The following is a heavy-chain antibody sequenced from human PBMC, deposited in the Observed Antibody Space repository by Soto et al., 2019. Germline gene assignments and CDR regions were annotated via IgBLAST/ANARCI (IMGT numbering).Heavy chain of an antibody. J-gene: IGHJ6*02. Sequence: SVKVSCKASGGTFSSYAISWVRQAPGQGLEWMGGIIPIFGTANYAQKFQGRVTITADESTSTAYMELSSLRSEDTAVYYCATRITMIVVVRSYYYYGMDVWGQGTTVTVSS. CDR1: GGTFSSYA. D-gene: IGHD3-22*01. V-gene: IGHV1-69*13. CDR3: ATRITMIVVVRSYYYYGMDV. CDR2: IIPIFGTA.